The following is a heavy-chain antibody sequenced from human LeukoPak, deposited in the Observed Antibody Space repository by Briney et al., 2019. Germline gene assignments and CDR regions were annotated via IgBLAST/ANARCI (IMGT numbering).Heavy chain of an antibody. CDR2: IWYDGSNK. CDR3: ARDIADRIFDY. J-gene: IGHJ4*02. D-gene: IGHD1-14*01. V-gene: IGHV3-33*01. Sequence: GGSLRLSCAASGFTFSSYGMHWVRQAPGKGPEWVAVIWYDGSNKYYADSVKGRFTISRDNSKNTLYLQMNSLRAEDTAVYYCARDIADRIFDYWGQGTLVTVSS. CDR1: GFTFSSYG.